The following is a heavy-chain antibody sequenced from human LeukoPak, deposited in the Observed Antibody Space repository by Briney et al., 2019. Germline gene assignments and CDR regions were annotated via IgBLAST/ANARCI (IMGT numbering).Heavy chain of an antibody. D-gene: IGHD5-24*01. CDR1: GFTFSKYW. Sequence: GGSLRLSCEASGFTFSKYWMSWVRQAPGKGLECVANIAEVGSEKYYVDSVKGRITISRDNAKNTLYLQMNSLRVDDTAVYYCGRGRSMNDWGQGTLVTVSS. V-gene: IGHV3-7*01. J-gene: IGHJ4*02. CDR3: GRGRSMND. CDR2: IAEVGSEK.